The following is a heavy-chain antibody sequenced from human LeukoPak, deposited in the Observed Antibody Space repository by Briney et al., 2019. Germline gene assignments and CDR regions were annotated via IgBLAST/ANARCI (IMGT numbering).Heavy chain of an antibody. J-gene: IGHJ4*02. CDR2: IYYSGST. Sequence: SETLSLTCTVSGGSISSYYWSWIRQPPGKGLEWIGYIYYSGSTNYNPPLKSRVTISVDTSKNQFSLKLSSVTAADTAVYYCARVGSSGWYFGGFEYWGQGTLVTVSS. V-gene: IGHV4-59*01. CDR1: GGSISSYY. D-gene: IGHD6-19*01. CDR3: ARVGSSGWYFGGFEY.